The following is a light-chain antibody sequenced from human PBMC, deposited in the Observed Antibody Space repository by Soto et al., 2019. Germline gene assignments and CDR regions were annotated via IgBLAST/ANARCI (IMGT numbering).Light chain of an antibody. J-gene: IGKJ1*01. CDR1: QSVSGY. V-gene: IGKV3-15*01. Sequence: EIVMKQSPGTVSVFPGETVTLSCRASQSVSGYLDWFHQKPGQAPRLVLLRIFTRAIGVPARFSGSGSETEFTLTISGLQSEDSGVYYCLQHYSWPWTFGQGTNVDIK. CDR2: RIF. CDR3: LQHYSWPWT.